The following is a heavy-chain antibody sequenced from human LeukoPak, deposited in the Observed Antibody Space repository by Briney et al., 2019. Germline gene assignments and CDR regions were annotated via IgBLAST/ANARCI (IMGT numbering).Heavy chain of an antibody. CDR1: GFTFSDYY. Sequence: GGSLRLSCAASGFTFSDYYMSWIRQAPGKGLEWVSYISSSSYTNYADSVKGRFTISRDNAKNSLYLQMNSLRAEDTAVYYCARAHLAVAGTGPDYWGQGTLVTVSS. D-gene: IGHD6-19*01. CDR3: ARAHLAVAGTGPDY. J-gene: IGHJ4*02. V-gene: IGHV3-11*05. CDR2: ISSSSYT.